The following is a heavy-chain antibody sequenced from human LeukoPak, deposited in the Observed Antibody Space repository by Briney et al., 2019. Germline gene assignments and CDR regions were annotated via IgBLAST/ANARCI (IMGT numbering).Heavy chain of an antibody. D-gene: IGHD3-10*01. CDR2: ISAYNGNT. CDR1: GYTFTSYG. V-gene: IGHV1-18*01. CDR3: ARDFGITMVRGVIITYYYYGMDV. J-gene: IGHJ6*02. Sequence: EASVKVSCKASGYTFTSYGISWVRQAPGQGLEWMGWISAYNGNTNYAQKLQGRVTMTTDTSTSTAYMELRSLRSDDTAVYYCARDFGITMVRGVIITYYYYGMDVWGQGTTVTVSS.